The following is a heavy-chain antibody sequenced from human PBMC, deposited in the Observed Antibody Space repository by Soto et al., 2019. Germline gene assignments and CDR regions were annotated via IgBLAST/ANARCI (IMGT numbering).Heavy chain of an antibody. CDR2: IYYSGST. CDR1: GGSISSSSYY. J-gene: IGHJ4*02. CDR3: ARHRGYSSSSLDY. D-gene: IGHD6-6*01. Sequence: PLETLSLTCTVSGGSISSSSYYWGWIRQPPGKGLEWIGSIYYSGSTYYNPSLKSRVTISVDTSKNQFSLKLSSVTAADTAVYYCARHRGYSSSSLDYWGQGTLVTVSS. V-gene: IGHV4-39*01.